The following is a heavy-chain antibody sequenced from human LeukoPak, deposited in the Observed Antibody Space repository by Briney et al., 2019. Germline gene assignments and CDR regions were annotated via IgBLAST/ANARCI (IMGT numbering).Heavy chain of an antibody. D-gene: IGHD6-6*01. V-gene: IGHV1-2*02. CDR3: ARVQQLVRYNWFDP. Sequence: GSVKVSCKASGYTFTGYYMHWVRQAPGQGLEWMGWINPNSGGTNYAQKFQGRVTMTRDTSISTAYMELSRLRSDDTAVYYCARVQQLVRYNWFDPWGQGTLVTVSS. CDR2: INPNSGGT. CDR1: GYTFTGYY. J-gene: IGHJ5*02.